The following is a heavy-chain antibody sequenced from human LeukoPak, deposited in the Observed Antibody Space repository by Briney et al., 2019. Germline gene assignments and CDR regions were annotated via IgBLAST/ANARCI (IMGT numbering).Heavy chain of an antibody. Sequence: ASVKVSCKASGYTFTGYYMHWVRQAPGQGLEWMGWINPNSGGTNYAQKFQGRVTMTRDTSISTAYMELSRLRSDDTAVYYCARVYTTTYYYDSSGYPEDYWGQGTVVTVSS. CDR2: INPNSGGT. CDR3: ARVYTTTYYYDSSGYPEDY. V-gene: IGHV1-2*02. J-gene: IGHJ4*02. D-gene: IGHD3-22*01. CDR1: GYTFTGYY.